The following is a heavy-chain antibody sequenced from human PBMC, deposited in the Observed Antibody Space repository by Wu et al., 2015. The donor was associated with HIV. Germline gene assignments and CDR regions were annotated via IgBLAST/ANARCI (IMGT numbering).Heavy chain of an antibody. CDR2: ITPLFGTT. Sequence: QVQLVQSGAEMKKPGSSVKVACKASGGTFKSFAISWVRQAPGQGLEWMGGITPLFGTTNYAQKFQGRVTITSDVYTSTVYMELSSLRSEDTAIYYCARELEDPAIMVRAGFDPWGQGTLVTVSS. CDR1: GGTFKSFA. V-gene: IGHV1-69*05. CDR3: ARELEDPAIMVRAGFDP. J-gene: IGHJ5*02. D-gene: IGHD3-10*01.